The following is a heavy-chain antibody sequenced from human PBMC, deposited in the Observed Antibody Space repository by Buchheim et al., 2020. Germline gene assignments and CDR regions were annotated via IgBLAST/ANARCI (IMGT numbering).Heavy chain of an antibody. V-gene: IGHV3-74*03. CDR2: INSDGIST. Sequence: EMQLVESGGGLVQPGGSLRLSCAASGFTFSEYWMHWVRQAPGKGLVWVSRINSDGISTTYADSVRGRFTISRDNAKNKLYLQMISLRAEDTAVYYCAREHSSDWYADYWGQGTL. CDR1: GFTFSEYW. J-gene: IGHJ4*02. CDR3: AREHSSDWYADY. D-gene: IGHD6-19*01.